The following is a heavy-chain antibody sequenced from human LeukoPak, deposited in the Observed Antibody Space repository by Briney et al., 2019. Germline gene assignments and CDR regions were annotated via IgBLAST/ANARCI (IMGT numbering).Heavy chain of an antibody. CDR3: AKGQILLYNWFDP. CDR1: GFSFSLYA. CDR2: ISGSGEST. J-gene: IGHJ5*02. Sequence: PGGSLRLSCAASGFSFSLYAMSWVRQAPGKGLEWVSAISGSGESTYYADSVKGRFTISRDNSKNTLYLQMSSLRAEDTALYYCAKGQILLYNWFDPWGQGTLVTVSS. D-gene: IGHD3-10*01. V-gene: IGHV3-23*01.